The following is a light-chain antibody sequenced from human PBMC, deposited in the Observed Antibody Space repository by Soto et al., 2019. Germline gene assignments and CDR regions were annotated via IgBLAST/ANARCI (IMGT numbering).Light chain of an antibody. CDR3: CSYAGDYTFV. CDR1: SSDVGGYNY. CDR2: DDK. V-gene: IGLV2-11*01. J-gene: IGLJ1*01. Sequence: QSALTQPRSVSGSPGQSVTISCTGTSSDVGGYNYVSWYQQYPGKAPKVMIYDDKTRPSGVPDRFSGSKSGNTASLTISGLQAEDEDDYYCCSYAGDYTFVFGTGTKLTVL.